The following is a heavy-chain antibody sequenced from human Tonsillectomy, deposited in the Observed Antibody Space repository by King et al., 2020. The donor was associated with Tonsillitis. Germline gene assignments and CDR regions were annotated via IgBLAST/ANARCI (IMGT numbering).Heavy chain of an antibody. D-gene: IGHD5-24*01. J-gene: IGHJ4*02. CDR1: GGSFRGYY. CDR3: ARGGGKRWLGGYYFDY. Sequence: VQLQQWGAGLLKPSETLSLTCAVYGGSFRGYYWSWISQSPGKGREWIGEINHSGSTNYNPSLKSRVTMSVDRSKNQFSLNLSFVTAADTAVYNCARGGGKRWLGGYYFDYWGQGTLVTVSS. V-gene: IGHV4-34*01. CDR2: INHSGST.